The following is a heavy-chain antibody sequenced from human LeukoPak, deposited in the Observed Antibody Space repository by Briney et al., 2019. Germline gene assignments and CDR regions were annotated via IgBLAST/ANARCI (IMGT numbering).Heavy chain of an antibody. Sequence: SETLSLTCTVSGGSISSYYWSWIRQPPGKGLEWIGYIYHSGSTNYNPSLKSRVTISVDTSKNQFSLKLSSVTAADTAVYYCARESMDTAMVFDYWGQGTLVTVSS. CDR2: IYHSGST. CDR1: GGSISSYY. D-gene: IGHD5-18*01. J-gene: IGHJ4*02. V-gene: IGHV4-59*01. CDR3: ARESMDTAMVFDY.